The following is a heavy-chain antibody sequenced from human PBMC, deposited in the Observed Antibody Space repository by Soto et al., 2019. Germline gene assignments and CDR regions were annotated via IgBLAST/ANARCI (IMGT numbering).Heavy chain of an antibody. CDR2: ISNEGSNE. V-gene: IGHV3-30-3*01. J-gene: IGHJ4*02. CDR1: GFSFSSYA. D-gene: IGHD5-18*01. Sequence: QVQLVESGGGVVQPGRSLRLSCAASGFSFSSYAMHWVRQAPGKGLEWVAVISNEGSNEHYADSLKGRFSISRDNSKNTLYLQMSSLRPEDTAVYYCASEYSLAVLAPGYWGQGTLVTVSS. CDR3: ASEYSLAVLAPGY.